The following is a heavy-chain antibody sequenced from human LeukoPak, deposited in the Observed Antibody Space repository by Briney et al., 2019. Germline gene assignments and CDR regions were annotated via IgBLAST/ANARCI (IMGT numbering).Heavy chain of an antibody. CDR1: GGSFSGYY. CDR3: ARGTRVTKRFDP. V-gene: IGHV4-34*01. CDR2: INHSGST. Sequence: KPSETLSLTCAVYGGSFSGYYWSWIRQPPGKGLEWIGEINHSGSTNYNPSLKSRVTISVDTSKNQFSLKLSSVTAADTAVYYYARGTRVTKRFDPWGQGTLVTVSS. J-gene: IGHJ5*02. D-gene: IGHD4-17*01.